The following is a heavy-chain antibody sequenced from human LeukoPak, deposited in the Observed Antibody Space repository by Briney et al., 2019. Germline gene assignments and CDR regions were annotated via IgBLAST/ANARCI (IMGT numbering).Heavy chain of an antibody. V-gene: IGHV3-23*01. J-gene: IGHJ4*02. Sequence: PGGSLRLSCAASGXTFSSYAMSWVRQAPGKGLEWVSAISGSGTNTYYADSVKGRFTISRDNSKNTLYLQMNSLRAEDAAVYYCAKRLDGGVIAPYFDYWGQGTLVTVSS. CDR3: AKRLDGGVIAPYFDY. D-gene: IGHD3-16*02. CDR1: GXTFSSYA. CDR2: ISGSGTNT.